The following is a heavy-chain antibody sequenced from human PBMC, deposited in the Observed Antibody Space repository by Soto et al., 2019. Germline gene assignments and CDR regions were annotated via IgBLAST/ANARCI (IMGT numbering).Heavy chain of an antibody. D-gene: IGHD4-17*01. CDR1: GFTFSAFG. CDR2: SSYGGSNK. J-gene: IGHJ6*02. Sequence: QMKLVESGGGVVQPGTSLRLSCVASGFTFSAFGMHWVRQAPGKGLEWVAISSYGGSNKYYGDSVQGRFTISRDNSRDMLYLQMNSLRDEDTAVYYCAKGPLRFPAYGDYADYPYGMDVWGQGTTVTVSS. CDR3: AKGPLRFPAYGDYADYPYGMDV. V-gene: IGHV3-30*18.